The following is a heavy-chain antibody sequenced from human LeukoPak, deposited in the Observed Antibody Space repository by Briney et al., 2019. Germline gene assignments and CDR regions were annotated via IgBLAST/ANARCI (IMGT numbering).Heavy chain of an antibody. CDR3: ARDSHNYGRWWFDL. CDR1: GFTFSDYY. V-gene: IGHV3-11*01. CDR2: ISSSGSTI. Sequence: GGSLRLSCAASGFTFSDYYMSWIRQAPGKGLEWVSYISSSGSTIYYADSVKGRFTISRDNAKNSLYLQMNSLRAEDTAVYYCARDSHNYGRWWFDLWGRGTLVTVSS. J-gene: IGHJ2*01. D-gene: IGHD2-15*01.